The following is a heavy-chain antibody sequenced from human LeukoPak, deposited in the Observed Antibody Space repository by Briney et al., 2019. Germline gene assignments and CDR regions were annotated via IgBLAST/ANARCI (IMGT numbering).Heavy chain of an antibody. J-gene: IGHJ4*02. Sequence: GPSLRLSCAACGFAFTRSWMHWVRQAPGRGVVWVSRINDDGSITNYADSVKGRFTISRDNAKNTLYLQMNSLRAEDTAVYYCARALGSSLDYWGQGTLVTVSS. CDR1: GFAFTRSW. D-gene: IGHD1-26*01. CDR2: INDDGSIT. CDR3: ARALGSSLDY. V-gene: IGHV3-74*01.